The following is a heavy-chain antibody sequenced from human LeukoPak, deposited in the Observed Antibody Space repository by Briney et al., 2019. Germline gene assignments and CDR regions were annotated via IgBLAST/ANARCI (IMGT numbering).Heavy chain of an antibody. CDR2: IISSSSYI. J-gene: IGHJ4*02. D-gene: IGHD2-15*01. Sequence: GGSLRLSCAASGFTFSTYSLNWVRQAPGKGLEWVSSIISSSSYIYYADSVKGRFTISRDNAKNSLYLQMNSLRAEDTAVYYCARDPQYCSGGSCYSFDYWGQGTLVTVSS. CDR3: ARDPQYCSGGSCYSFDY. CDR1: GFTFSTYS. V-gene: IGHV3-21*01.